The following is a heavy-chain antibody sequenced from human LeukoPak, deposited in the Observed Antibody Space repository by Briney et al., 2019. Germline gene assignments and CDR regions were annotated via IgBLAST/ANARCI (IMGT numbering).Heavy chain of an antibody. CDR2: INPSGGST. Sequence: GASVKVSCKASGYTFTSYHMHWVRQAPGQGLEWMGIINPSGGSTSYAQKFQGRVTMTRDTSTSTVYMELSSLRSEDTAVYYCARERKRLXXYYYYGMDVWGQGTTVTV. J-gene: IGHJ6*02. CDR3: ARERKRLXXYYYYGMDV. CDR1: GYTFTSYH. V-gene: IGHV1-46*01.